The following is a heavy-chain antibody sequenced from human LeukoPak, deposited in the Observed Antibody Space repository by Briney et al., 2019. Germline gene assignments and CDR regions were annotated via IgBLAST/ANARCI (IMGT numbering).Heavy chain of an antibody. CDR1: GYTFTGYY. D-gene: IGHD3-3*01. CDR3: ATEIFGVAYD. V-gene: IGHV1-2*02. CDR2: INPNSGGT. Sequence: ASVKVSCKASGYTFTGYYMHWVRQAPGQGLEWMGWINPNSGGTNYAQKFQGRVTMTRDTSISTAYMELSRLRSDDTAVYYYATEIFGVAYDWGQGTLVTVSS. J-gene: IGHJ4*02.